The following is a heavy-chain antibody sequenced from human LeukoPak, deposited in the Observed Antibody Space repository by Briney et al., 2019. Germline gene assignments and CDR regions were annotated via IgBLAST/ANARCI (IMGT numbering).Heavy chain of an antibody. D-gene: IGHD2-15*01. V-gene: IGHV3-30*03. J-gene: IGHJ4*02. CDR3: ARDGLNGVGAAIRTYYFDY. CDR2: ISYDGTNK. Sequence: GGSLRLSCAASGFTFSHYGMHWVRQAPGKGLEWVAVISYDGTNKYYADSVKGRFTISRDNSKNTLYLQMNSLRAEDTAVYYCARDGLNGVGAAIRTYYFDYWGQGTLVTVSS. CDR1: GFTFSHYG.